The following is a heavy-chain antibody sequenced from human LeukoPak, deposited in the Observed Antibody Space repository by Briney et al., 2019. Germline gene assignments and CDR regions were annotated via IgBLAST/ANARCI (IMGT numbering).Heavy chain of an antibody. D-gene: IGHD4-17*01. CDR2: IYPGDSDT. V-gene: IGHV5-51*01. CDR1: GYSSTSLW. J-gene: IGHJ4*02. Sequence: PGESLKISCKGSGYSSTSLWIGWVRQMPGKGLEWMGIIYPGDSDTRYSPSFEGQVTISADKSISTAYLEWSNLKASDTAIYYCARRYGRPFDYWGQGTLVTVSS. CDR3: ARRYGRPFDY.